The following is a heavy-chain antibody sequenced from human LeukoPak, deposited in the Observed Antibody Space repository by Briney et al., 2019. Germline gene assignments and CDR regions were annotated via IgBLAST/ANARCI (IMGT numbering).Heavy chain of an antibody. CDR3: AKMSGYSSSWYKDYFDY. V-gene: IGHV3-23*01. Sequence: GGSLRLSCAASGFTFSSYAMSWVRQAPGKGLEWVSAISGGGGSTYYADSVKGRFTISRDNSKNTLYLQMNSLRAEDTAVYYCAKMSGYSSSWYKDYFDYWGQGTLVTVSS. CDR1: GFTFSSYA. D-gene: IGHD6-13*01. CDR2: ISGGGGST. J-gene: IGHJ4*02.